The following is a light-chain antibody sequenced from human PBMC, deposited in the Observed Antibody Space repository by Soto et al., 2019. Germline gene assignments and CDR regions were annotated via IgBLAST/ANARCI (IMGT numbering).Light chain of an antibody. V-gene: IGKV3-20*01. CDR3: QQYGSSPPYT. CDR2: GAS. J-gene: IGKJ2*01. Sequence: EIVLTQSPGTLSLSPGERATLSCRASQSVSSSYLVWYQQKPGQAPRLLIYGASSRATGIPDRFSGSGSGTHFTLTISRLEPEDFAVYYCQQYGSSPPYTFGQGTKLEI. CDR1: QSVSSSY.